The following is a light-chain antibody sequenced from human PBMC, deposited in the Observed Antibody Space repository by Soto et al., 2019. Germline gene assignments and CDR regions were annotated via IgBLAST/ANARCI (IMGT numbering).Light chain of an antibody. CDR1: SSDIGGSNF. Sequence: QSALTQPASVSGSPGQSITISCTGTSSDIGGSNFVSWYQQHPGKAPKLLIYVVYRRPPGISIRFSGSRSGTAAHLTISDLQAEDEADYYCASHATTDTLLVFGSGTKLTVL. J-gene: IGLJ2*01. CDR2: VVY. V-gene: IGLV2-14*01. CDR3: ASHATTDTLLV.